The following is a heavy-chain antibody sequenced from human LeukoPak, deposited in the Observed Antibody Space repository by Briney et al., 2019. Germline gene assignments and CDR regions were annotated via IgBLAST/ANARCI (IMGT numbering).Heavy chain of an antibody. V-gene: IGHV3-11*04. CDR2: ISSSGSTI. J-gene: IGHJ4*02. CDR3: ARDPPYYSSSWELGDDY. CDR1: GFTFSDYY. Sequence: PGGSLRLSCAASGFTFSDYYMSWIRQAPGKGLEWVSYISSSGSTIYYADSVKGRFTISRDNAKNSLYLQMNSLRAEDTAVYYCARDPPYYSSSWELGDDYWGQGTLVTVSS. D-gene: IGHD6-13*01.